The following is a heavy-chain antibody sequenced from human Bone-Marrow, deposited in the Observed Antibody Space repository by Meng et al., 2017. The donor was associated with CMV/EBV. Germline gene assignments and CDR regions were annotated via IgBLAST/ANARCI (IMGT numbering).Heavy chain of an antibody. J-gene: IGHJ6*02. Sequence: SETLSLTCPVSGGSISSTSYYWGWIRQPPGKGLEWIGSIYYRGSTHYNPSLKSRVTISVDTSKNQFSLKLSSVTAADTAVYYCAREFLEWLFPTARYYYYGMDVWGQGTTVTVSS. CDR3: AREFLEWLFPTARYYYYGMDV. V-gene: IGHV4-39*07. CDR1: GGSISSTSYY. D-gene: IGHD3-3*01. CDR2: IYYRGST.